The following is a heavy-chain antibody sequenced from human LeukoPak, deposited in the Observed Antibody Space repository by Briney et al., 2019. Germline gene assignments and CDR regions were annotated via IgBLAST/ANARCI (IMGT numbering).Heavy chain of an antibody. CDR2: IYYSGST. J-gene: IGHJ5*02. D-gene: IGHD3-3*01. V-gene: IGHV4-39*01. CDR3: ASQLQYDFWSGYSNNWFDP. CDR1: GGSLSGYY. Sequence: PSETLSLTCAVYGGSLSGYYWGWIRQPPGKGLEWIGSIYYSGSTYYNPSLKSRVTISVDTSKNQFSLKLSSVTAADTAVYYCASQLQYDFWSGYSNNWFDPWGQGTLVTVSS.